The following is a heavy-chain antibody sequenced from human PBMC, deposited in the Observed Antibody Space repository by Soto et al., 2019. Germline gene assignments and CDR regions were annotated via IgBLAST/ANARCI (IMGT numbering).Heavy chain of an antibody. V-gene: IGHV2-5*02. Sequence: QITLKESGPTLVKPTQTLTLTCTFSGFSLSTTGVGVGWIRQPPGKALEWLALDYWGDDKRYSPSLRSRLTITKDTSNNQVDLTMTNMDSVDTATYYCAHRDGSGTYAGAFDIWGQGTMVTVSS. D-gene: IGHD3-10*01. CDR1: GFSLSTTGVG. CDR3: AHRDGSGTYAGAFDI. J-gene: IGHJ3*02. CDR2: DYWGDDK.